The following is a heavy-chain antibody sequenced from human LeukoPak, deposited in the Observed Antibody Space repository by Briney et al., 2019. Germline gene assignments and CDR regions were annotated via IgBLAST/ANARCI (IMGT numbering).Heavy chain of an antibody. CDR3: AKSRDGYNYYCDY. V-gene: IGHV3-9*01. J-gene: IGHJ4*02. Sequence: GGSLRLSCAASGFTFNDYAIHWVRQAPGKGLEWVSGITWNSGSIGYADSVKGRFTISRDNAKDSLYLQMNSLRAEDTAFYYCAKSRDGYNYYCDYWGQGTLVTVSS. CDR1: GFTFNDYA. CDR2: ITWNSGSI. D-gene: IGHD5-24*01.